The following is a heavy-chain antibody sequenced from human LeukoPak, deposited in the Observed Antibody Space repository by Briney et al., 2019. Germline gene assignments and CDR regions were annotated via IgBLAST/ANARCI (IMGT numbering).Heavy chain of an antibody. J-gene: IGHJ4*02. Sequence: PGGSLRLSCAASGFTFSSYEMNWVRQAPGKGLEWVSAISGSGGSTYYADSVKGRFTISRDNSKNTLYLQMNSLRAEDTAVYYCAKEGPYYYDSSGYYLDYWGQGTLVTVSS. D-gene: IGHD3-22*01. CDR1: GFTFSSYE. CDR3: AKEGPYYYDSSGYYLDY. CDR2: ISGSGGST. V-gene: IGHV3-23*01.